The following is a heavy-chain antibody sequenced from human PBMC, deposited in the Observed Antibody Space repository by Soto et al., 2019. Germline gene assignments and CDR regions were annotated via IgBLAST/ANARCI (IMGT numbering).Heavy chain of an antibody. J-gene: IGHJ6*02. CDR2: ISYDGSNK. Sequence: GGSLRLSCAASGFTFSSYGMHWVRQAPGKGLEWVAVISYDGSNKYYADSVKGRFTISRDNSKNTLYLQMNSLRAEDTAVYYCAKDQSDTAMAYEGYYGMDVWGQGTTVTVSS. V-gene: IGHV3-30*18. CDR3: AKDQSDTAMAYEGYYGMDV. CDR1: GFTFSSYG. D-gene: IGHD5-18*01.